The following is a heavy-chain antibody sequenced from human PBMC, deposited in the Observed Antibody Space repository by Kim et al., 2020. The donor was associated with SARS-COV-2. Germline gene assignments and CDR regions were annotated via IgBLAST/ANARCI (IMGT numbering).Heavy chain of an antibody. J-gene: IGHJ5*02. V-gene: IGHV4-39*01. CDR2: ISNSGSS. D-gene: IGHD3-10*01. CDR1: GGSISTNTYY. CDR3: ARPRVSSGASGRQAGWFDP. Sequence: SETLSLTCTVSGGSISTNTYYWDWIRQPPGKGLQWIASISNSGSSYYNPSLKSRVTMSVDTSKNQFSLKLSSLTVADTAVYYCARPRVSSGASGRQAGWFDPWGQGTLVTVSS.